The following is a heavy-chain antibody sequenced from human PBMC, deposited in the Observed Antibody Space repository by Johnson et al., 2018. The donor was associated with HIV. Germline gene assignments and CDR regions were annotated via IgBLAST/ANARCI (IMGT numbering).Heavy chain of an antibody. Sequence: VQLVESGGGVVQPGRSLRLSCAASGFTFSSYGMHWVRQAPGKGLEWVAVISYDGSNKYYADSVKGRFTISRDNSKNTLYLQMNSLRAEDTAVYYCAKLPGCNSGFVDAFDIWGQGTMVTVSS. V-gene: IGHV3-30*18. J-gene: IGHJ3*02. CDR3: AKLPGCNSGFVDAFDI. D-gene: IGHD4-23*01. CDR1: GFTFSSYG. CDR2: ISYDGSNK.